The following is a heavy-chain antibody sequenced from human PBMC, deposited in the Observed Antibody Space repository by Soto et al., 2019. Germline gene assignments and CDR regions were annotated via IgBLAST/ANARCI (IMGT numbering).Heavy chain of an antibody. D-gene: IGHD3-10*01. CDR2: TSYDGLNT. CDR3: AKSSSGLRDYFDS. CDR1: GFSLSSFA. V-gene: IGHV3-30-3*02. J-gene: IGHJ4*02. Sequence: GGSLRLSCAASGFSLSSFAMHWVRQAPGKGLEWVATTSYDGLNTFYGESVRGRFSISTDPSKNTLFLQMDSLKTEDTAVYFCAKSSSGLRDYFDSWGRGTLVTVSS.